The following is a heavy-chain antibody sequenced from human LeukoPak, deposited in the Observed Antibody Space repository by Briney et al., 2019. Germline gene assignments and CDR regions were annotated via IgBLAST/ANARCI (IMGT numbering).Heavy chain of an antibody. D-gene: IGHD3-22*01. CDR2: IYHSGST. J-gene: IGHJ4*02. CDR3: ARASIYYDSSGYYLY. Sequence: SETLSLTCTVSGYSTSSGYYWGWTRQPPGKGLEWIGSIYHSGSTYYNPSLKSRVTISVDTSKNQFSLKLSSVTAADTAVYYCARASIYYDSSGYYLYWGQGTLVTVSS. CDR1: GYSTSSGYY. V-gene: IGHV4-38-2*02.